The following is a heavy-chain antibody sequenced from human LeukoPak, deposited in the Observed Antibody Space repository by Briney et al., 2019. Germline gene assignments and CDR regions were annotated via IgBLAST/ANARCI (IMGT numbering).Heavy chain of an antibody. Sequence: PSETLSLTCTVSGGSISSGSYYWSWIRQPAGKGLEWIGRIYTSGSTNYNPSLKSRVTISVDTSKNQFSLKLSSVTAADTAVYYCARDGGGYSGYDDAFDIWGQGTMVTVSS. CDR2: IYTSGST. CDR3: ARDGGGYSGYDDAFDI. CDR1: GGSISSGSYY. J-gene: IGHJ3*02. V-gene: IGHV4-61*02. D-gene: IGHD5-12*01.